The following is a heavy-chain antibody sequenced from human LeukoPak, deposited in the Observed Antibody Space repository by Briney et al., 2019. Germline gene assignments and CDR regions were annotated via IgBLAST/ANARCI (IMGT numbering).Heavy chain of an antibody. J-gene: IGHJ4*02. Sequence: PGGSLRLSCAASGFTFSSYDIHWARQAPGKGPEWVAVVSYDGRKKYYADSVRGRFTISRDNSKNTLYLQMDSLRAEDTAMYYCAKGRGPLEYYFDYWGQGTPVTVSS. V-gene: IGHV3-30*18. CDR3: AKGRGPLEYYFDY. CDR1: GFTFSSYD. D-gene: IGHD3-10*01. CDR2: VSYDGRKK.